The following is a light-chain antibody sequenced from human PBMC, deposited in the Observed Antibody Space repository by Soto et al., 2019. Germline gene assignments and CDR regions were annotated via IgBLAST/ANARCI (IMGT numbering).Light chain of an antibody. Sequence: QSVLTQPPSVSGAPGQRVTISCTGSSSNIGAGYDVHWYQQLPGTAPKRLIYGNSNRPSGVPDRCSGSKSGTAASLAITGLQAEDEADYDCQSYDSSLSGSGVFGTGTKLTVL. CDR2: GNS. J-gene: IGLJ1*01. V-gene: IGLV1-40*01. CDR3: QSYDSSLSGSGV. CDR1: SSNIGAGYD.